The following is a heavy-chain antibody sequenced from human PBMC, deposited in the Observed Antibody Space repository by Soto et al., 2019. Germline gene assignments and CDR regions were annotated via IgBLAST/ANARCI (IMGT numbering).Heavy chain of an antibody. Sequence: ASVNGSCKTSGYTFSNYCITWVRQAPGQPLEWLGWISLYSDGTNYAQKFQGRVTMTTDTSTTTAYMELRSLRSDDTAVYYCARVVPGAEAWFGPWGQGTLVTVSS. V-gene: IGHV1-18*01. D-gene: IGHD2-2*01. CDR1: GYTFSNYC. J-gene: IGHJ5*02. CDR3: ARVVPGAEAWFGP. CDR2: ISLYSDGT.